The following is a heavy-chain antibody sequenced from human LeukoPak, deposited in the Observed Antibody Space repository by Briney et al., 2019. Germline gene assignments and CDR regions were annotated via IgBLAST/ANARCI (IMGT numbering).Heavy chain of an antibody. D-gene: IGHD2-21*02. Sequence: GGSLRLSCAASGFTFSSYWMSWVRQAPGKGLEWVANIKQDGSEKYYVDSVKGRFTISRDNAKNSLYLQMNSLRAEDTAVYYCVRDNPKCCGVVPANIDDFWGQGTLVTVSS. CDR1: GFTFSSYW. V-gene: IGHV3-7*01. CDR2: IKQDGSEK. CDR3: VRDNPKCCGVVPANIDDF. J-gene: IGHJ4*02.